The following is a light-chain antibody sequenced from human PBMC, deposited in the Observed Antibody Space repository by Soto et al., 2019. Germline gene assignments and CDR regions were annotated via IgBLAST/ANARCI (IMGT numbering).Light chain of an antibody. Sequence: VLTQSPATLSLSPGDRATLSCRASQSVSSYLAWYQQKPGQAPRLLMYEASNRATGIPARFSGGGSGTDSPLTISSLEPEDFAVYYCQQRSDWPWTAGQGTKV. J-gene: IGKJ1*01. V-gene: IGKV3-11*01. CDR3: QQRSDWPWT. CDR1: QSVSSY. CDR2: EAS.